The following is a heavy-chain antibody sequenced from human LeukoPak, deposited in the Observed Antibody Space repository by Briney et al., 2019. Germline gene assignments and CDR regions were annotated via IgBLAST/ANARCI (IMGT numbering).Heavy chain of an antibody. V-gene: IGHV4-59*08. Sequence: SETLSLTCTVSGGSISSYYWSWIRQPPGKGLEWIGYIYYSGSTNYNPSLKSRVTISVDTSKNQFSLKLSSVTAADTAVYYCARRRGASLDYWGQGTLVTVSS. J-gene: IGHJ4*02. CDR3: ARRRGASLDY. CDR1: GGSISSYY. D-gene: IGHD3-16*01. CDR2: IYYSGST.